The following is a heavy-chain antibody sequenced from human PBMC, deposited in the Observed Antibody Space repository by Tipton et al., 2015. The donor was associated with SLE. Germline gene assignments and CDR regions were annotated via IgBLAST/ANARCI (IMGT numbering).Heavy chain of an antibody. CDR1: GFTVSSNY. V-gene: IGHV3-53*01. D-gene: IGHD3-3*01. CDR2: IYSGGST. CDR3: AKGIDFWSGFDY. J-gene: IGHJ4*02. Sequence: SLRLSCAASGFTVSSNYMSWVRQAPGKGLEWVSVIYSGGSTYYADSVKGRFTISRDNSKNTLYLQMNSLRAEDTAVYYFAKGIDFWSGFDYWGQGTLVTVSS.